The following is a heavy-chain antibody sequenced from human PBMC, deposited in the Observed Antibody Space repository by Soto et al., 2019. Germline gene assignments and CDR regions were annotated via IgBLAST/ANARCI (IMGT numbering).Heavy chain of an antibody. CDR1: GGSISSYY. CDR2: IYYSGST. D-gene: IGHD6-25*01. Sequence: PSETLSLTCTVSGGSISSYYWSWIRQPPGKGLEWIGYIYYSGSTNSNPSLKSRVTISVDTSKNQFSLKLSSLTAADTAVYYCARRIATAASWFDPWGQGTLVSVSS. V-gene: IGHV4-59*08. CDR3: ARRIATAASWFDP. J-gene: IGHJ5*02.